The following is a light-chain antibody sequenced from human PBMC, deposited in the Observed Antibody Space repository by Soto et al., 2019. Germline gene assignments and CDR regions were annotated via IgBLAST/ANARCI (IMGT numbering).Light chain of an antibody. CDR1: QSVSSN. CDR3: QQFSNWPYT. V-gene: IGKV3-15*01. Sequence: EMVMTQSPATLSVSPGERATLSCRASQSVSSNLAWYQQKPGQAPRLLIYGASTRATGFPARFSGSGSGTEFTLTISSLQSEDFAVYYCQQFSNWPYTFGQGTKLEIK. CDR2: GAS. J-gene: IGKJ2*01.